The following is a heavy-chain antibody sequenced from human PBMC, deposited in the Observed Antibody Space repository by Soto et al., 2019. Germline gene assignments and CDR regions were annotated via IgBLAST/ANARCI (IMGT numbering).Heavy chain of an antibody. CDR1: GYTFTSYA. J-gene: IGHJ3*02. V-gene: IGHV1-3*01. D-gene: IGHD2-15*01. CDR3: ARYRLGYCSGGSCYSELADAFDI. Sequence: QVQLVQSGAEVKKPGASVKVSCKASGYTFTSYAMHWVRQAPGQRLEWMGWINAGNGNTKYSQKFQGRVTITRDPSESTAYMELSSLRSEDTAVYYCARYRLGYCSGGSCYSELADAFDIWGQGTMVTVSS. CDR2: INAGNGNT.